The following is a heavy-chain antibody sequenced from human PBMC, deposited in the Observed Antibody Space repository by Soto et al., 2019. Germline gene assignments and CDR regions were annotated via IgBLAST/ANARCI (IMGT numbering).Heavy chain of an antibody. CDR3: ARRLGYCSGCSCYSRYYLGMAV. Sequence: QVQLQESGPGLVKPSQTLSLTCTVSGGSISSGGYYWSWIRQHPGKGLEWIGYIYYSGSTYYNPXRTXXXPSRVDPPQNXXPXKXXSVRAADTDVYYCARRLGYCSGCSCYSRYYLGMAVWGQGTTVTVSS. CDR2: IYYSGST. D-gene: IGHD2-15*01. V-gene: IGHV4-31*01. CDR1: GGSISSGGYY. J-gene: IGHJ6*02.